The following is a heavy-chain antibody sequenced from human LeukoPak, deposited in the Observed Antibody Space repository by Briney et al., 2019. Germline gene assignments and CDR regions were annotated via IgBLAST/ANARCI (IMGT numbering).Heavy chain of an antibody. D-gene: IGHD2-15*01. CDR1: GFTFSSYE. CDR2: ISSSGSSI. V-gene: IGHV3-48*03. Sequence: QSGGSLRLSWAASGFTFSSYEMNWVRQAPGKGLEWVSYISSSGSSIYSADSVKGRFTISRDNAKNSLYLQMNSLRAEDTAVYYCATAPLVVAAIVYWGQGTLVTVSS. J-gene: IGHJ4*02. CDR3: ATAPLVVAAIVY.